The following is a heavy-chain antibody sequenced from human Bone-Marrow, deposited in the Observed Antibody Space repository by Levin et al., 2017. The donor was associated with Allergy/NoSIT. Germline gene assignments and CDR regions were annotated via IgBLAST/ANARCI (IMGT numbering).Heavy chain of an antibody. CDR1: GFIFSDYY. Sequence: GESLKISCAGSGFIFSDYYMSWIRQAPGKGLEWVSYISGGSNTIYYADSVKGRFTVTRDNAKKSLYLQMDSLRAEDTAVYYCAREKKLAYWGQGTLVTVSS. CDR3: AREKKLAY. J-gene: IGHJ4*02. V-gene: IGHV3-11*01. CDR2: ISGGSNTI.